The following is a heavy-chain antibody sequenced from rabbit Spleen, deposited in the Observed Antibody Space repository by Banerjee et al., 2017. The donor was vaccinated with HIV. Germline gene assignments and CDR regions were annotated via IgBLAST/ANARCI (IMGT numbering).Heavy chain of an antibody. D-gene: IGHD2-1*01. CDR3: ARGSATMTMVITGWYFTL. CDR1: GFDFTSTFY. CDR2: IAGSSSGFT. J-gene: IGHJ4*01. V-gene: IGHV1S40*01. Sequence: QSLEESGGDLVKPGASLTLTCKASGFDFTSTFYMCWVRQAPGKGLEWISCIAGSSSGFTYSATWASGRFTISKTSSTTVTLQMTSLTVADTATYFCARGSATMTMVITGWYFTLWGPGTLVTVS.